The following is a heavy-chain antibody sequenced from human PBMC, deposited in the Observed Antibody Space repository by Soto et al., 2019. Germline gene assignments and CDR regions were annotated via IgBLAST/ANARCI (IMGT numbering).Heavy chain of an antibody. CDR2: ISSGNRYI. D-gene: IGHD2-15*01. CDR3: ARDRWRGGTCSRTYAFDL. J-gene: IGHJ3*01. CDR1: GFNFSSYT. Sequence: EVQLVESGGGLVKPGGSLRLSCAASGFNFSSYTMNWVRQAPGKGLEWVSSISSGNRYIYYADSVKGRLIISRDDATNSLYLQMTSLRAEDTAVYYCARDRWRGGTCSRTYAFDLWGQGTRVTVSS. V-gene: IGHV3-21*01.